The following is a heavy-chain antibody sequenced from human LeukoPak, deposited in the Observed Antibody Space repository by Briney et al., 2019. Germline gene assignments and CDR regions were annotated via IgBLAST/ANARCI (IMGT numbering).Heavy chain of an antibody. CDR2: IIPIFGTA. J-gene: IGHJ3*02. D-gene: IGHD1-7*01. Sequence: SVKVSCKASGGTFSSYAISWVRQAPGQGLEWMGGIIPIFGTANYAQKFQGRVTITADESTSTAYMELSSLRSEDTAVYYCARQGLELPEGAFDIWGQGTMVTVSS. V-gene: IGHV1-69*13. CDR3: ARQGLELPEGAFDI. CDR1: GGTFSSYA.